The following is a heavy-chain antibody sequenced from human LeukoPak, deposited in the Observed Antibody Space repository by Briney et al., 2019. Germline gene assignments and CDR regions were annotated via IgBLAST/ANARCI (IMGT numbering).Heavy chain of an antibody. J-gene: IGHJ4*02. D-gene: IGHD2-2*02. CDR2: ISGSGGST. Sequence: GGSLRLSCAASGITFSSYAMSWVRQAPGKGLEWVSVISGSGGSTYYADSVKGRFAISRDISKNTLYLQMDSLRAEDTAVYYCAISRGSSCYMGSDYWGQGTLVTVSS. CDR3: AISRGSSCYMGSDY. V-gene: IGHV3-23*01. CDR1: GITFSSYA.